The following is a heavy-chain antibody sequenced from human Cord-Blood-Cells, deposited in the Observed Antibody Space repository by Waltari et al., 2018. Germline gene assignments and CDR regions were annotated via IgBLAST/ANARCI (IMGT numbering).Heavy chain of an antibody. CDR1: GYTFTGYY. Sequence: QVQLVQSGAEVKKPGASVKVSCKASGYTFTGYYMNWVRQAPGQGLEGMGWINPNSGGTNYAQKFQGWVTMTRDTSISTAYMELSRLRSDDTAVYYCARASLTGDDAFDIWGQGTMVTVSS. D-gene: IGHD7-27*01. CDR3: ARASLTGDDAFDI. J-gene: IGHJ3*02. V-gene: IGHV1-2*04. CDR2: INPNSGGT.